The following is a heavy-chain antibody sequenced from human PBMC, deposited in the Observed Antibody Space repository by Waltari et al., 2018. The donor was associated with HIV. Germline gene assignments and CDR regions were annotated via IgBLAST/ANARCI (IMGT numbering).Heavy chain of an antibody. D-gene: IGHD1-1*01. V-gene: IGHV3-72*01. CDR3: ARSPRGNILDK. Sequence: EVDLVESGGGLVQPGGSLRLSCAASGFDFRIPYMDWVRQAPGKGLEWIARIRNKANSYTTEYVASVKGRFTILRDDSMNSLYLQMNSLRTEDTAVYYCARSPRGNILDKWGQGTLVTVSS. J-gene: IGHJ4*02. CDR1: GFDFRIPY. CDR2: IRNKANSYTT.